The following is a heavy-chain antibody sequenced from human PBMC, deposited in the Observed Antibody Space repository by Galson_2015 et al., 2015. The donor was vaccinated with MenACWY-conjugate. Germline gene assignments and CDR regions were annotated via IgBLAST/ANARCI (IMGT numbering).Heavy chain of an antibody. CDR2: INAGNGNT. D-gene: IGHD2-8*01. CDR3: ARGGYCTNGVCYSFDY. J-gene: IGHJ4*02. CDR1: GYTFTSYA. Sequence: SVKVSCKASGYTFTSYAMHWVRQAPGQRLEWMGWINAGNGNTKYSQKFQGRVTITRDTSASTAYMQLSSLRSEDTAVYYCARGGYCTNGVCYSFDYWGQGTLVTVSS. V-gene: IGHV1-3*01.